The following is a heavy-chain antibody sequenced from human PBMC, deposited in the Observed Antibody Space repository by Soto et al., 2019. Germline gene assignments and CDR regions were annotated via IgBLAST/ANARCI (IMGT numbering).Heavy chain of an antibody. Sequence: SETLSLTCTVSGGSISSYYWSWIRQPPGKGLEWIGYIYYSGSTNYNPSLKSRVTISVDTSKNQFSLKLSSVTAADTAVYYCARVTSGVIITGTIRWFDPWGQGTLVTVSS. CDR1: GGSISSYY. V-gene: IGHV4-59*01. CDR2: IYYSGST. D-gene: IGHD3-10*01. CDR3: ARVTSGVIITGTIRWFDP. J-gene: IGHJ5*02.